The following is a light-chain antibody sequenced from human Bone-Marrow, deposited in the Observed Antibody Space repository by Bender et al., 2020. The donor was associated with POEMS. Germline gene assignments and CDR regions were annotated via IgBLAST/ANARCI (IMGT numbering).Light chain of an antibody. CDR1: SSDVGGYNY. Sequence: QSALTQPASVSGSPGQSITISCTGASSDVGGYNYVSWYQQHPGKAPKLIIYDVSYRPSGVSNRFSGSKSGNTASLTVSGLRAEDEADYYCSSYTSSNTYVFGTGTKVTVL. CDR2: DVS. J-gene: IGLJ1*01. V-gene: IGLV2-14*01. CDR3: SSYTSSNTYV.